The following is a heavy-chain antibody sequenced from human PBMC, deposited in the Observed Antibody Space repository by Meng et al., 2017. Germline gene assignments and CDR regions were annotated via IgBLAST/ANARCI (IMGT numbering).Heavy chain of an antibody. J-gene: IGHJ4*02. Sequence: EVQLGELGGGLVQPGGSLRLSCAASGFTFSNYTMSWVRQAPGKGLEWVSGISGSGIFTYYANSVRGRFTISRDNSKNTLFLQMNSLRAEDTAIYYCAKDGFVAGGQGTLVTVSS. CDR2: ISGSGIFT. D-gene: IGHD5-12*01. CDR3: AKDGFVA. CDR1: GFTFSNYT. V-gene: IGHV3-23*04.